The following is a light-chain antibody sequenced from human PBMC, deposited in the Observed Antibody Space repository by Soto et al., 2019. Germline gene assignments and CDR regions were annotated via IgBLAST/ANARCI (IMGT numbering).Light chain of an antibody. CDR2: EVS. CDR3: TSYTSSITLYV. J-gene: IGLJ1*01. V-gene: IGLV2-14*01. CDR1: SSDVGGYNY. Sequence: QSALTQPASVSGSPGQSITISCTGTSSDVGGYNYVSWYQQYPGKAPKLMISEVSNRPSGVSNRFSGSKSGNTASLTISGLQAEDEADYYCTSYTSSITLYVFGTGTKLTVL.